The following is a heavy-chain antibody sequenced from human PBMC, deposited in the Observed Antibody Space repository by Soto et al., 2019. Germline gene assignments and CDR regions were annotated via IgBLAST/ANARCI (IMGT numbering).Heavy chain of an antibody. CDR2: VYYSGNT. CDR1: GGSISACS. V-gene: IGHV4-59*08. J-gene: IGHJ5*02. Sequence: SETRSLTCTVSGGSISACSWSWIRQSPGKGLEWIGFVYYSGNTHYNPSLKSRVTISLDTSKNQFSLKVNSVTAADTAVYHCARHLSAISSFDPWGQGTQVTVSS. D-gene: IGHD6-13*01. CDR3: ARHLSAISSFDP.